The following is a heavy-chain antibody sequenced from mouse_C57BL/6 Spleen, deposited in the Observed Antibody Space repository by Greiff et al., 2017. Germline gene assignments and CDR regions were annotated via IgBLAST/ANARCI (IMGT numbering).Heavy chain of an antibody. J-gene: IGHJ1*03. Sequence: QVQLQQPGAELVKPGASVKLSCKASGYTFTSYWMHWVKQRPGQGLEWIGRIDPNSGGTKYNEKFKSKATLTVDKPSSTAYMQLSSLTSEDSAVYYCARWGTWYFGGWGTGTTVTVAS. CDR2: IDPNSGGT. V-gene: IGHV1-72*01. D-gene: IGHD2-14*01. CDR1: GYTFTSYW. CDR3: ARWGTWYFGG.